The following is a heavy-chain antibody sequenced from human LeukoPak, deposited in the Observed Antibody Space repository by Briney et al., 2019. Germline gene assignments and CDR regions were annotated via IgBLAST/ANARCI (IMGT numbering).Heavy chain of an antibody. V-gene: IGHV5-51*01. Sequence: GESLKISCKGSGYSFTSYWIGWVRQMPGKGLEWMGIIYPGGSDTRYSPSFQGQVTISADKSISTAYLQWSSLEASDTAMYYCARGPPRVNYDFWSGYFDIDYWGQGTLVTVSS. D-gene: IGHD3-3*01. J-gene: IGHJ4*02. CDR1: GYSFTSYW. CDR2: IYPGGSDT. CDR3: ARGPPRVNYDFWSGYFDIDY.